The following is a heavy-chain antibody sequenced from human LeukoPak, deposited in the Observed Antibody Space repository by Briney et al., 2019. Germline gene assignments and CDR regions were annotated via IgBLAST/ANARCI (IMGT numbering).Heavy chain of an antibody. D-gene: IGHD2-2*01. V-gene: IGHV1-2*02. CDR3: ATIPRYCSSTSCSLYGY. J-gene: IGHJ4*02. CDR2: IDPNSGGT. CDR1: GYTFTGYY. Sequence: ASVKVSCKASGYTFTGYYMHWVRQAPGQGLEWMGWIDPNSGGTNYAQKFQGRVIMTRDTSISTACMELSRLRSDDTAVYYCATIPRYCSSTSCSLYGYWGQGTLVTVSS.